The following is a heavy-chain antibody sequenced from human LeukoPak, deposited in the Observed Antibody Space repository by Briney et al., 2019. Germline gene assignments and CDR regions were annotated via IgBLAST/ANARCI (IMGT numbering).Heavy chain of an antibody. V-gene: IGHV5-51*01. CDR1: GYDFSTYY. Sequence: GESLKISCKGSGYDFSTYYIGWVRQLPGKGLEWMGVIYPGDSDTTYSPSFEDEATVSVDKSFSSAYLQWRSLKASDTAMYYCARLMLFEYGDYGDAFDIWGQGTMVIVSS. D-gene: IGHD4-17*01. CDR3: ARLMLFEYGDYGDAFDI. J-gene: IGHJ3*02. CDR2: IYPGDSDT.